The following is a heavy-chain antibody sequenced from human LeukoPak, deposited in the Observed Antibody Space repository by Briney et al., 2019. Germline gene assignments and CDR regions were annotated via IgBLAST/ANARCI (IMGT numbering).Heavy chain of an antibody. D-gene: IGHD3-10*01. V-gene: IGHV5-51*01. CDR2: IYPGDSDT. Sequence: EESLKISCKGSGYSFTSYWIGWVRQMPGKGLEWMGIIYPGDSDTRYSPSFQGQVTISADKSISTAYLQWSSLKASDTAMYYCARHRGGSGSYYNVFVYWGQGTLVTVSS. CDR3: ARHRGGSGSYYNVFVY. J-gene: IGHJ4*02. CDR1: GYSFTSYW.